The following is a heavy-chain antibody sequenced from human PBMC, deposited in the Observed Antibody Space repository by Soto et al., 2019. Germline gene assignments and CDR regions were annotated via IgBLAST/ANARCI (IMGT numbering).Heavy chain of an antibody. CDR3: AREGAHCAPFDL. V-gene: IGHV1-3*01. J-gene: IGHJ4*02. CDR1: GYTFTDFA. Sequence: QAQLVQSGAEAKQPGASVRASCKASGYTFTDFALHWVRQAPGQGLEWMGWINVGNGNTGYSRKFQGRVTKGRDMSATTAYIEVTILTSEDTAIYYCAREGAHCAPFDLWGQGTLVTVS. D-gene: IGHD3-9*01. CDR2: INVGNGNT.